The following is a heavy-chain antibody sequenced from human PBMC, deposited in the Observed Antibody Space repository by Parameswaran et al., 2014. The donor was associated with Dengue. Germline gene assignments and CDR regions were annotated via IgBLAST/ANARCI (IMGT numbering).Heavy chain of an antibody. D-gene: IGHD3-10*01. CDR2: IVPIFRTV. Sequence: WVRQAPGQGLEWMGSIVPIFRTVNYAQKFLGRVTITAYESTTTAYMELTSLRSDDTAVYYCARRATSYGEGFSYWGQGTLVTVSS. CDR3: ARRATSYGEGFSY. J-gene: IGHJ4*02. V-gene: IGHV1-69*15.